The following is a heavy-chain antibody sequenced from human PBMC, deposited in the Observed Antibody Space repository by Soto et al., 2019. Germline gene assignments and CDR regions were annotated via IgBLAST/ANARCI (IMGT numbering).Heavy chain of an antibody. CDR1: GFPFSDYY. J-gene: IGHJ4*02. CDR3: ARGGGGGMFEH. V-gene: IGHV3-11*06. D-gene: IGHD2-21*01. Sequence: GGSLRLSCATSGFPFSDYYMSWIRQAPGKGLEWLSHISPKSTYRNYADSVKGRFTISRDNTKSSLFLQMNSLGVEDTAVYYCARGGGGGMFEHWGQGVLVTVSS. CDR2: ISPKSTYR.